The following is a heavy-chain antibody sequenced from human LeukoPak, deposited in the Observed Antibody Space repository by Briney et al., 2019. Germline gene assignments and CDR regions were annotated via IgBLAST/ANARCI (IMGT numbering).Heavy chain of an antibody. CDR1: GFTFSSYW. CDR2: IKQDGSEK. D-gene: IGHD2-15*01. Sequence: GSLRLSCAASGFTFSSYWMTWVRQAPGKGLEWVANIKQDGSEKYYVDSVKGRFTISRDNAKNSLYLQMNSLRAEDTAVYYCTRDTGCSGGTCYSFYDYWGQGTLVTVSS. V-gene: IGHV3-7*01. CDR3: TRDTGCSGGTCYSFYDY. J-gene: IGHJ4*02.